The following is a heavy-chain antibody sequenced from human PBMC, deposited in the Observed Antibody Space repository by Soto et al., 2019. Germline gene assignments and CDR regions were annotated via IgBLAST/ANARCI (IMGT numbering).Heavy chain of an antibody. V-gene: IGHV4-31*03. D-gene: IGHD5-12*01. CDR1: GGSISSGGYY. J-gene: IGHJ5*02. Sequence: QVQLQESGPGLVKPSQTLSLTCTVSGGSISSGGYYWSWIRQHPGKGLEWIGYIYYSGSTYYNPCLKSRVTISVDTSKNQFSLKLSSVTAADTAVYYCARDGSGYEYNWFDPWGQGTLVTVSS. CDR3: ARDGSGYEYNWFDP. CDR2: IYYSGST.